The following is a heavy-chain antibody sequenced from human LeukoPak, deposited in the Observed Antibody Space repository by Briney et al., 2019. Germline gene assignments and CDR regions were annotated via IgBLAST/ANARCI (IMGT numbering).Heavy chain of an antibody. D-gene: IGHD6-13*01. Sequence: ASVKVSCKASGYTFTSYGISWVRQAPGQGLEWMGWISAYNGNTNYAQKLQGRVTMTTDTSTSTAYMELRSLRSDDTAVYYCAKTRSSWGKFDYWGQGTLVTVFS. CDR1: GYTFTSYG. V-gene: IGHV1-18*01. J-gene: IGHJ4*02. CDR3: AKTRSSWGKFDY. CDR2: ISAYNGNT.